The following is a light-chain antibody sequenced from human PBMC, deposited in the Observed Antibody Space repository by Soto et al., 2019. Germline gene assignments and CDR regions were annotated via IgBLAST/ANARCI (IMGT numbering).Light chain of an antibody. J-gene: IGKJ4*01. CDR3: HQRSGWPLI. CDR2: DTS. CDR1: QSVSSF. Sequence: EIVLTQAPATLSLSPGERATLSCRASQSVSSFLAWSQQKPGQAPRLLIYDTSNRATGIPARFSGSGSGTDFTLTISSLEPEDFAVYYCHQRSGWPLIFGGGTRVEIK. V-gene: IGKV3-11*01.